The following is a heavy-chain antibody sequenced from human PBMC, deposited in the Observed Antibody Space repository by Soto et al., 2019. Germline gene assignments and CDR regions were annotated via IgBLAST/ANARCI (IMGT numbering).Heavy chain of an antibody. Sequence: EVQLLESGGSLVQPGGSVRLSCAASGFTFSSYAKSWVRQAPGKGLEWVSVIRSSGDRTYYADSVKGRFTISRDNSKNTLYMQMNSLRAEDTAVYYCAKQQGPGTPYYYAMDVWGQGTTVTVSS. J-gene: IGHJ6*02. CDR3: AKQQGPGTPYYYAMDV. V-gene: IGHV3-23*01. CDR2: IRSSGDRT. CDR1: GFTFSSYA. D-gene: IGHD1-1*01.